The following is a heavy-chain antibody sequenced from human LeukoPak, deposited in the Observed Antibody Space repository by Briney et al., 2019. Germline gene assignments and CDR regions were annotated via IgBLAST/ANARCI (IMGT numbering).Heavy chain of an antibody. V-gene: IGHV3-48*01. CDR1: GFTFSSYS. CDR2: ISSSSSTI. Sequence: GGSLRLSCAASGFTFSSYSMNWVRQAPGRGLEWVSYISSSSSTIYYADSVKGRFTISRDNAKNSLYLQMNSLRAEDTAVYYCARGRVITMVRGVLVYWGQGTLVTVSS. J-gene: IGHJ4*02. D-gene: IGHD3-10*01. CDR3: ARGRVITMVRGVLVY.